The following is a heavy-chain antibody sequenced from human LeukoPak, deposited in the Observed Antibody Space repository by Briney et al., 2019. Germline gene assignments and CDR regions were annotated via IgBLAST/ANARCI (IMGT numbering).Heavy chain of an antibody. V-gene: IGHV3-23*01. CDR2: ISDSGGST. CDR3: ARGDDSGYYDYFDY. Sequence: GGSLRLSCAASGFTFSNYAMTWVRQAPGKGLEWVSTISDSGGSTYYADSVKGRFTISRDFSKNTVFLHMNSLRAEDTAMYYCARGDDSGYYDYFDYWGQGALVTVSS. J-gene: IGHJ4*02. CDR1: GFTFSNYA. D-gene: IGHD3-22*01.